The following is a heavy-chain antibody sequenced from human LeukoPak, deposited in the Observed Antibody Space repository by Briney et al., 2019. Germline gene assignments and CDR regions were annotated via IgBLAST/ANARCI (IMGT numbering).Heavy chain of an antibody. CDR3: TTECLWFGEDYFDY. CDR1: GFTFSNAW. V-gene: IGHV3-15*01. Sequence: GGSLRLSCAASGFTFSNAWMIWVRQAPGKGLEWVGRIKSKTDGGTTDYAAPVKGRFTISRDDSKNTLYLQMNSLKTEDTAVYYCTTECLWFGEDYFDYWGQGTLVTVSS. CDR2: IKSKTDGGTT. J-gene: IGHJ4*02. D-gene: IGHD3-10*01.